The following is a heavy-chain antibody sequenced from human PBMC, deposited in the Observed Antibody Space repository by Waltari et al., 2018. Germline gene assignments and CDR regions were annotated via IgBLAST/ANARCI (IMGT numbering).Heavy chain of an antibody. CDR1: DFFTDYW. Sequence: EVQLVNSGGGLVQPGGSLRLSCAASDFFTDYWLDWVRQAPGKGLVWVSLMKTDVTSITYADSVKGRFTISRDSAKNTYYLQMNSLRAEDTAVYYCTRNPGYWGQGTLVTVSS. V-gene: IGHV3-74*03. J-gene: IGHJ4*02. CDR2: MKTDVTSI. CDR3: TRNPGY.